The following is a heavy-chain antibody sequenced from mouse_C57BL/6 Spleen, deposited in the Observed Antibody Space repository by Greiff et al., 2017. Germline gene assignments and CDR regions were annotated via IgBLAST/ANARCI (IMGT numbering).Heavy chain of an antibody. CDR1: GYTFTSYW. J-gene: IGHJ4*01. V-gene: IGHV1-64*01. CDR2: IHPNSGST. CDR3: ATGTRYAMDY. Sequence: QVQLKQPGAELVKPGASVKLSCKASGYTFTSYWMHWVKQRPGQGLAWIGMIHPNSGSTNYNEKFKSKATLTVDKSSSTAYMQLSSLTSEDSAVYYCATGTRYAMDYWGQGTSVTVSS. D-gene: IGHD4-1*01.